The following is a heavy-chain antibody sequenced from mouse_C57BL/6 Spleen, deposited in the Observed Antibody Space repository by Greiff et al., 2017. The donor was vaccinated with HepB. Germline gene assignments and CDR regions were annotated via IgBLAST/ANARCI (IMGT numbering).Heavy chain of an antibody. CDR1: GYTFTSYW. CDR2: IYPGSGST. J-gene: IGHJ3*01. V-gene: IGHV1-55*01. Sequence: QVQLQQSGAELVKPGASVKMSCKASGYTFTSYWITWVKQRPGQGLEWIGDIYPGSGSTNYNEKFKSKATLTVDTSSSTAYMQLSSLTSEDSAVYYCARRYGSSLWFAYWGQGTLVTVSA. CDR3: ARRYGSSLWFAY. D-gene: IGHD1-1*01.